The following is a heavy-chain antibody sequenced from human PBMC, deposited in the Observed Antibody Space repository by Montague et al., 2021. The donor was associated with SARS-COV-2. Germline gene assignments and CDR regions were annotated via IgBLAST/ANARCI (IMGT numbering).Heavy chain of an antibody. CDR1: GFTFSNYA. CDR2: IWFGGDST. V-gene: IGHV3-23*01. J-gene: IGHJ4*03. CDR3: ARAVTCYRGYGYAFHY. Sequence: SLRLSCAASGFTFSNYAMSWVRQAPGKGLEWVAGIWFGGDSTYYADSVKGRFTISRDNSKNTLYLQMNSLRAEDTAVYYCARAVTCYRGYGYAFHYWGQGTMVTVSS. D-gene: IGHD3-16*01.